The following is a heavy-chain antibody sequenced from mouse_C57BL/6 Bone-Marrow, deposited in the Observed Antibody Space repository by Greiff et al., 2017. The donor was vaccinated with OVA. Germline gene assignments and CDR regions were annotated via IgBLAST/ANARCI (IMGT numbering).Heavy chain of an antibody. Sequence: EVKLVESGGGLVQPKGSLKLSCAASGFSFNTYAMNWVRQAPGKGLEWVARIRSKSNNYATYYADSVKDRFTISRDDSESMLYLQMNNLKTEDTAMYYCVRDYYGSRGGWFAYWGQGTLVTVSA. J-gene: IGHJ3*01. CDR3: VRDYYGSRGGWFAY. CDR2: IRSKSNNYAT. CDR1: GFSFNTYA. V-gene: IGHV10-1*01. D-gene: IGHD1-1*01.